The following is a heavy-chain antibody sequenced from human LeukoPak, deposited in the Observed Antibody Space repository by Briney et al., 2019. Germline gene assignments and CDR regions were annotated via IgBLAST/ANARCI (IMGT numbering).Heavy chain of an antibody. CDR2: INHSGST. V-gene: IGHV4-30-4*08. D-gene: IGHD4-23*01. Sequence: PSQTLSLTCTVSGGSISSGDYYWSWIRQPPGKGLEWIGEINHSGSTNYNPSLKSRVTISVDTSKNQFSLKLSSVTAADTAVYYCARRRVVVTRNYFDYWGQGTLVTVSS. CDR3: ARRRVVVTRNYFDY. J-gene: IGHJ4*02. CDR1: GGSISSGDYY.